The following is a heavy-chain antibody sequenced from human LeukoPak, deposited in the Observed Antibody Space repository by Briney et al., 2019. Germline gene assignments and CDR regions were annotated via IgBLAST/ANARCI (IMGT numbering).Heavy chain of an antibody. Sequence: SETLSLTCAVYGGSFSGYYWSWIRQPPGKGLEWIGEINHSGSTNYNPSLKSRVTISVDTSKNQFSLKLSSVTAADTAVYYCARPPYCSSTSCYRAAEYFQHWGQGTLVTVSS. D-gene: IGHD2-2*01. CDR2: INHSGST. J-gene: IGHJ1*01. V-gene: IGHV4-34*01. CDR3: ARPPYCSSTSCYRAAEYFQH. CDR1: GGSFSGYY.